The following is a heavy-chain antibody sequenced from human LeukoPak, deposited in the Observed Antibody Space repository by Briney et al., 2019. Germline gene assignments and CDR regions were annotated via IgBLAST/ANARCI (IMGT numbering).Heavy chain of an antibody. D-gene: IGHD6-19*01. CDR1: GFIFSNYE. Sequence: GGSLRLSCAVSGFIFSNYEMNWVRQGPGKGLEWVSYVSISGSDTHYAEPVEGRFTISRDNAKNSLYLQMNSLRAEDTAVYYCATRLEAGGWHYSDYWGRGTLVTVSS. CDR3: ATRLEAGGWHYSDY. V-gene: IGHV3-48*03. CDR2: VSISGSDT. J-gene: IGHJ4*02.